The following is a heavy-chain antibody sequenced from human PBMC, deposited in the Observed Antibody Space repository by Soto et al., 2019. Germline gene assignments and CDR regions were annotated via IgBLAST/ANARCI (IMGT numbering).Heavy chain of an antibody. V-gene: IGHV4-59*01. Sequence: SETLSLTCTVSGGSISSYYWNWIRQPPGKGLEWIGYIYYSGSTNYSPSLKSRVAISVDTSKNQFSLKLSSVTAADTAVYYCAREGYSSGWYYFDYWGPGTLVTVSS. D-gene: IGHD6-19*01. CDR3: AREGYSSGWYYFDY. CDR2: IYYSGST. CDR1: GGSISSYY. J-gene: IGHJ4*02.